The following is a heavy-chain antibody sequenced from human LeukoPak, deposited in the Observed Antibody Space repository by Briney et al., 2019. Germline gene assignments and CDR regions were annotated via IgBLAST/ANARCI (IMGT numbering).Heavy chain of an antibody. CDR2: ISSSGSTI. Sequence: PGGSLRLSCAASGFTFSSYEMNWVRQAPGKGLEWVSYISSSGSTIYYADSVKGRFTISRDNSKNTLYLQMNSLRAEDTALYYCAKTLGEYSGFFDYWGQGTLVTVSS. CDR1: GFTFSSYE. D-gene: IGHD5-12*01. CDR3: AKTLGEYSGFFDY. J-gene: IGHJ4*02. V-gene: IGHV3-48*03.